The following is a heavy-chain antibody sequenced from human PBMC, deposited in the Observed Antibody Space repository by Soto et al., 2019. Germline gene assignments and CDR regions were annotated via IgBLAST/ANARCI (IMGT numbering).Heavy chain of an antibody. V-gene: IGHV3-7*01. CDR2: IKQDGSEK. J-gene: IGHJ4*02. Sequence: PGGSLRLSCAASGFTFSSYWMSWVRQAPGKGLEWVANIKQDGSEKYYVDSVKGRFTISRDNAKNSLYLQMNSLRAEDTAVYYCARVWGIAVAGTVDYWGQGTLVTVSS. CDR3: ARVWGIAVAGTVDY. D-gene: IGHD6-19*01. CDR1: GFTFSSYW.